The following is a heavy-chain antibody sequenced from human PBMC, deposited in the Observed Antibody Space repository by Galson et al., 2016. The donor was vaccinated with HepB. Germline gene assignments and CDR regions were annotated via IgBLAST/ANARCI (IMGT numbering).Heavy chain of an antibody. J-gene: IGHJ4*02. V-gene: IGHV4-34*01. Sequence: LSLTCAVYGGSFSGYYWNWFRQPPGKGLEWIGDINHSGISNYNPSLNSRVTISVDTSKKQGSLKLTSVTAADTAMYYCVRHDYGDFLFDYWGQGTPVIVSS. CDR2: INHSGIS. CDR1: GGSFSGYY. D-gene: IGHD4-17*01. CDR3: VRHDYGDFLFDY.